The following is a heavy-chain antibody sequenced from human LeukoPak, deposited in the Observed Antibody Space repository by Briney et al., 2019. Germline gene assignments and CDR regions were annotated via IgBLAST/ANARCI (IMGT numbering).Heavy chain of an antibody. CDR2: FYYSGTT. J-gene: IGHJ4*02. CDR3: ATSDYGDYPGRY. Sequence: SQTLSLTCTVSGVAISSGGRYWNWIRQDPGKGLDWIGYFYYSGTTHYNPSLKSRVTISVDTSKNQLFLKLRSVTAADTAVYYCATSDYGDYPGRYWSQGTLVTVSS. CDR1: GVAISSGGRY. V-gene: IGHV4-31*03. D-gene: IGHD4-17*01.